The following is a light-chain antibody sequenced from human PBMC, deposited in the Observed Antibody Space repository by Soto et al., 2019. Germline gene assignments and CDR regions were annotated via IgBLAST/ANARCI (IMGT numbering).Light chain of an antibody. CDR2: AKS. Sequence: EIVLTQSPDTLSLSPGERATLSCRASQSVNSDYLAWYRQKPGQAPSLLMYAKSTRATGIPDRFYGSGSGTDFTLTISRLEPEDFSVYYCHQYGTAPLTFGPGTRWIS. CDR3: HQYGTAPLT. CDR1: QSVNSDY. J-gene: IGKJ3*01. V-gene: IGKV3-20*01.